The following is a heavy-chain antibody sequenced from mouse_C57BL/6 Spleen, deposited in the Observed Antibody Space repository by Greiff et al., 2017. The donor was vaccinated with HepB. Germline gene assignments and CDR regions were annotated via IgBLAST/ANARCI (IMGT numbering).Heavy chain of an antibody. Sequence: QVQLQQSGAELVKPGASVKLSCKASGYTFTSYWMHWVKQRPGQGLEWIGMIHPNSGSTNYNEKFKSKATLTVDTSSSTAYLQLSSLTSADSAVYYCARKGSSYDYFDYWGQSTTLTVSS. CDR1: GYTFTSYW. CDR3: ARKGSSYDYFDY. V-gene: IGHV1-64*01. J-gene: IGHJ2*01. CDR2: IHPNSGST. D-gene: IGHD1-1*01.